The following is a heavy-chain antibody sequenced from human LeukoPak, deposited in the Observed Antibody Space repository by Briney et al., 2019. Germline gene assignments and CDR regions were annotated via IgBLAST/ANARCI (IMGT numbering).Heavy chain of an antibody. CDR2: ISAYNGNT. J-gene: IGHJ5*02. D-gene: IGHD3-22*01. V-gene: IGHV1-18*01. Sequence: ASVRVSCKASGYTFTSYGISWVRQAPGQGLEWMGWISAYNGNTNYAQKPQGRVTMTTDTSTSTAYMELRSLRSDDTAVYYCARNELAVVTPSSNWFDPWGQGTLVTVSS. CDR3: ARNELAVVTPSSNWFDP. CDR1: GYTFTSYG.